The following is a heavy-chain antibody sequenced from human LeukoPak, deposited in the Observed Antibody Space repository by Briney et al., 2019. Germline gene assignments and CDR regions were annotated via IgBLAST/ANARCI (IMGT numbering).Heavy chain of an antibody. CDR3: ACHPQRGLYYYYGMDV. Sequence: PSETLSLTCTVSGGSISSGDYYWSWIRQPPGKGLEWIGYIYYSGSTYYNPSLKSRVTISVDTSKNQFSLKLSSVTAADTAVYYCACHPQRGLYYYYGMDVWGQGTTVTVSS. D-gene: IGHD6-25*01. CDR2: IYYSGST. CDR1: GGSISSGDYY. V-gene: IGHV4-30-4*01. J-gene: IGHJ6*02.